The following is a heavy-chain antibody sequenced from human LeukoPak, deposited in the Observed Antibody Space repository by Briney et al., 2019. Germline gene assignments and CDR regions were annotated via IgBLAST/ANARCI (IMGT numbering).Heavy chain of an antibody. CDR3: AREAYGSGWNWFDP. V-gene: IGHV3-64*01. CDR2: ISSNGGST. D-gene: IGHD6-19*01. Sequence: GGSLRLSCAASGFTFSSYAMHWVRQAPGKGLEYVSAISSNGGSTYYANSVKGRFTISRDNSKNTLYLQMGSLRAEDMAVYYCAREAYGSGWNWFDPWGQGTLVTVSS. CDR1: GFTFSSYA. J-gene: IGHJ5*02.